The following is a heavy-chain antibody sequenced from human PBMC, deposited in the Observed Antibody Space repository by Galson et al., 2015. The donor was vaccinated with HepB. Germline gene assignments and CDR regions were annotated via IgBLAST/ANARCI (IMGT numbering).Heavy chain of an antibody. J-gene: IGHJ5*01. Sequence: ETLSLTCTVSGGSISSSSYYWGWIRQPPGEGLEWLGCIFHSGNSYYTPSLKSRLAISVATSNNQFSLNLSSVTAADTAMYYCARWSLKGGFDFWGQGALVTVAS. D-gene: IGHD3-16*01. CDR2: IFHSGNS. V-gene: IGHV4-39*01. CDR3: ARWSLKGGFDF. CDR1: GGSISSSSYY.